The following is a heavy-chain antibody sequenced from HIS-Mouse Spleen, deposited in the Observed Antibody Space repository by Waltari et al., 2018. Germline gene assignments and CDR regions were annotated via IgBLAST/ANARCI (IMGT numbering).Heavy chain of an antibody. CDR2: IYYSGST. Sequence: QLQLQASGPGLVKPSETLSLTCPVSGGPISSSSYYWGWLRQPPGKGLEWIGRIYYSGSTYYNPSLKSRVTISVDTSKNQFSLKLSSVTAADTAVYYCAREIPYSSSWYDWYFDLWGRGTLVTVSS. V-gene: IGHV4-39*07. CDR3: AREIPYSSSWYDWYFDL. J-gene: IGHJ2*01. D-gene: IGHD6-13*01. CDR1: GGPISSSSYY.